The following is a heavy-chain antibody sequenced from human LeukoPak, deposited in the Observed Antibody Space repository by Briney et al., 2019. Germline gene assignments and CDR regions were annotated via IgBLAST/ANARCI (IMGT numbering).Heavy chain of an antibody. CDR2: IYASGST. CDR3: ARVGYYDSSGYLDY. Sequence: SETLSLTCTVSGGSISSGSYYWSWIRQPAGTGLEWIGRIYASGSTNYNPSLQSRVTISVDKSENQFSLNLYSVTAADTAVYYCARVGYYDSSGYLDYWGQGTQVTVSS. V-gene: IGHV4-61*02. J-gene: IGHJ4*02. D-gene: IGHD3-22*01. CDR1: GGSISSGSYY.